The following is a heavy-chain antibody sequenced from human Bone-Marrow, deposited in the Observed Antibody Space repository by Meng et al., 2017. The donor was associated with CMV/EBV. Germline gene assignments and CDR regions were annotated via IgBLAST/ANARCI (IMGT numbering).Heavy chain of an antibody. CDR2: IYYSGST. J-gene: IGHJ5*02. Sequence: SETLSLTCTVSGGSISSYYWNWIRQPPGKGLEWIGFIYYSGSTNYNPSFKSRVTISIDTSKNQFSLKLTSVTAADTAVYYCGRGHSSGHNWFGPWGQGTLVTGSS. D-gene: IGHD3-10*01. CDR1: GGSISSYY. CDR3: GRGHSSGHNWFGP. V-gene: IGHV4-59*01.